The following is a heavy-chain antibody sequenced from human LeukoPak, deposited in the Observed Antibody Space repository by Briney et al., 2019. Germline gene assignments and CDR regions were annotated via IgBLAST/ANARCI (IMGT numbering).Heavy chain of an antibody. D-gene: IGHD6-19*01. V-gene: IGHV4-61*01. CDR3: ATIDSGY. CDR2: IYYSGST. J-gene: IGHJ4*02. Sequence: SETLSLTCTVSGGSVSSGSYYWSWIRQPPGKGLEWIGYIYYSGSTNYNPSLKSRVTISVDTSKNQFSLELSSVTAADTAVYYCATIDSGYWGQGTLVTVSS. CDR1: GGSVSSGSYY.